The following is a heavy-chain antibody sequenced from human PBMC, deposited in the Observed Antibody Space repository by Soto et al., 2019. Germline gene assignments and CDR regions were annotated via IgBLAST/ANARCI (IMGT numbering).Heavy chain of an antibody. J-gene: IGHJ4*02. CDR3: ETGGYSSGWGLFDY. D-gene: IGHD6-19*01. CDR2: FDPEDGET. V-gene: IGHV1-24*01. Sequence: ASVHVSCQVSGSTLPELSMHWVRQAPGKGLEWMGGFDPEDGETIYAQKFQGRVTMTEDTSTDTAYMELSSLRSEDTAVYYCETGGYSSGWGLFDYWGQGTLVTVSS. CDR1: GSTLPELS.